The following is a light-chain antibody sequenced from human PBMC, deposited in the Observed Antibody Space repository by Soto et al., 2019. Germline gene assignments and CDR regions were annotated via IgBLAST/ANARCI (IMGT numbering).Light chain of an antibody. J-gene: IGKJ4*01. V-gene: IGKV1-5*03. CDR3: QQYSSYPSLT. CDR2: KAS. Sequence: DIQMTQSPSTLSATVGDRVSITCRASQTIDNWLAWYLQKPGQAPKLLIYKASTLETGVPSRFSGSRSGTEFTLTINSLQPDDFGSYYCQQYSSYPSLTFGGGTKLEIK. CDR1: QTIDNW.